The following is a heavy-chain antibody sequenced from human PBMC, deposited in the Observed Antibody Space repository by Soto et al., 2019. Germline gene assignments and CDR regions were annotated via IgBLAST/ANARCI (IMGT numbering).Heavy chain of an antibody. Sequence: QITLKESGPTLVKPTQTLTLTCTFSGFSLSSTRMAVGWIRQPPGKALEWLALIYWDDDKRYSPFLKGRLTITKETSKKQVVLTMSNMDPVDTARYYCAHIVVAGLGYYFDYWGQGTLVTVSS. CDR2: IYWDDDK. CDR1: GFSLSSTRMA. J-gene: IGHJ4*02. CDR3: AHIVVAGLGYYFDY. V-gene: IGHV2-5*02. D-gene: IGHD6-19*01.